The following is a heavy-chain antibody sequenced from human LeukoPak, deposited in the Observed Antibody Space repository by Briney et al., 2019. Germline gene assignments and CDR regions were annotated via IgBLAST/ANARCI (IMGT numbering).Heavy chain of an antibody. D-gene: IGHD3-16*01. V-gene: IGHV1-18*01. CDR1: GYDFKTSG. Sequence: ASVKVSCKTSGYDFKTSGISWVRQAPGQGLEWMGWISGHTGDTHYAKRFQGRLTLTSDTSMSVAYLELSTLRSDDTALYFCAKDVGDSLAGPWFFQFWGQGTLVTLSS. CDR2: ISGHTGDT. J-gene: IGHJ4*02. CDR3: AKDVGDSLAGPWFFQF.